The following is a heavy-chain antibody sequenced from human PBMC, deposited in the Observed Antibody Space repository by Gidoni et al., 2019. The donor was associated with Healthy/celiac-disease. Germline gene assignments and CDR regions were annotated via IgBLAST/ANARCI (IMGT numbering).Heavy chain of an antibody. D-gene: IGHD3-3*01. CDR1: GGSISSSSYY. CDR2: IYYSGST. J-gene: IGHJ4*02. CDR3: ARGGYYDFWSGYYTGPYYFDY. Sequence: QLQLQASGPGLVKPSETLSLTCTVSGGSISSSSYYCGWIRQPPGKGLEWIGSIYYSGSTYYNPSLKSRVTISVDTSKNQFSLKLSSVTAADTAVYYCARGGYYDFWSGYYTGPYYFDYWGQGTLVTVSS. V-gene: IGHV4-39*07.